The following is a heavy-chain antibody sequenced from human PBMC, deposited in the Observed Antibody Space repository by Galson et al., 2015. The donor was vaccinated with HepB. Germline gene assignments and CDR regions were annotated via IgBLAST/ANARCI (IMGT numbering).Heavy chain of an antibody. CDR3: ARRLAV. V-gene: IGHV4-61*02. J-gene: IGHJ6*04. CDR2: IYASGTT. CDR1: GGSISGESYY. Sequence: CTVSGGSISGESYYWSWIRQPAGKGLEWIGRIYASGTTNYNPSLQSRFTMSVDTSKNQFSLNLNSVTAADTAVYYCARRLAVWGRGTTVTVSS.